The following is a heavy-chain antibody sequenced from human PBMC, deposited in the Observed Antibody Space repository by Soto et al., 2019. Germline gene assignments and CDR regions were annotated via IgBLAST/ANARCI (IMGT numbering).Heavy chain of an antibody. CDR2: ISSSSSYT. J-gene: IGHJ6*02. Sequence: GXLRLSCAASGFTFSDYYMSWIRQAPGNGLEWVSYISSSSSYTNYSDSVKGRFTISRDNAKNSLYLQMNSLRAEDTAVYYCERDIVVVTATVGVYYGMDVWGQGTKVTVYS. D-gene: IGHD2-2*01. V-gene: IGHV3-11*06. CDR1: GFTFSDYY. CDR3: ERDIVVVTATVGVYYGMDV.